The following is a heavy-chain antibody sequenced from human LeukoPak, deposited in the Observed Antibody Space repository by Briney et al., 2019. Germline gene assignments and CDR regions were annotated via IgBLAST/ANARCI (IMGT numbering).Heavy chain of an antibody. J-gene: IGHJ4*02. CDR1: GGSISSYY. V-gene: IGHV4-59*12. D-gene: IGHD1-7*01. Sequence: SETLSLTCTVSGGSISSYYWSWIRQPPGKGLEWIGYIYYSGSTYYNPSLKSRVTISVDTSKNQFSLKLSSVTAADTAVYYCAREGSGGITGTNIDYWGQGTLVTVSS. CDR3: AREGSGGITGTNIDY. CDR2: IYYSGST.